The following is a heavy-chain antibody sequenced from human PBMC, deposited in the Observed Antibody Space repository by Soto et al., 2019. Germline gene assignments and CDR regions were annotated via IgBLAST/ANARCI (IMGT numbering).Heavy chain of an antibody. CDR3: ARYSTGWPFDY. CDR2: INAGNGNT. V-gene: IGHV1-3*01. D-gene: IGHD6-19*01. J-gene: IGHJ4*02. Sequence: ASVKVSCKASGYTFTSYAMHWVRQAPGQRLEWMGWINAGNGNTKYSQKFQGRVTITRDTSASTAYMELSSLKASDTAMYYCARYSTGWPFDYWGQGTLVTVSS. CDR1: GYTFTSYA.